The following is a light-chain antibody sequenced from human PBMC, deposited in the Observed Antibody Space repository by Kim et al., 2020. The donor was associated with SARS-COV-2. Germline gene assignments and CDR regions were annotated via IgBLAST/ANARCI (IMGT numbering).Light chain of an antibody. CDR3: MQASHWPYS. J-gene: IGKJ2*03. CDR2: KVS. CDR1: RSVVWRGGRTE. V-gene: IGKV2-30*01. Sequence: AGVSCRARRSVVWRGGRTEVEGCRQRPGQSPRRLIYKVSNRDSAVPDRFSGSGSGTDFTLTISRVEAEDVGVYYCMQASHWPYSFGQGTKLEI.